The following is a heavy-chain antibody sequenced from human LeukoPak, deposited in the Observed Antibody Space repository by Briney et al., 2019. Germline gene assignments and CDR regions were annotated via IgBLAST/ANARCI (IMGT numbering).Heavy chain of an antibody. Sequence: PGGSLRLSCAASGFTFSSYAMSWVRQAPGKGLERVSAISGSGGSTYYADSVKGRFTISRDNSKNTLYLQMNSLRAEDTVVYYCAKSGALRFLEYDYWGQGTLVTVSS. V-gene: IGHV3-23*01. D-gene: IGHD3-3*01. J-gene: IGHJ4*02. CDR3: AKSGALRFLEYDY. CDR1: GFTFSSYA. CDR2: ISGSGGST.